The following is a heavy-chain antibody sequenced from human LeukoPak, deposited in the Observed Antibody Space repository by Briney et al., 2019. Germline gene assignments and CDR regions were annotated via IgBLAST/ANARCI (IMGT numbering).Heavy chain of an antibody. D-gene: IGHD6-19*01. J-gene: IGHJ6*02. V-gene: IGHV4-59*12. Sequence: SETLSLTCSVSGDSISSYYWSWIRQPPGKGLEWIGYIFHSGDTNYNPSLKSRVTMSVDTSKNQFSLKLSSVTAADTAVYYCASGRSSGWYGYYGMDVWGQGTTVTVSS. CDR2: IFHSGDT. CDR1: GDSISSYY. CDR3: ASGRSSGWYGYYGMDV.